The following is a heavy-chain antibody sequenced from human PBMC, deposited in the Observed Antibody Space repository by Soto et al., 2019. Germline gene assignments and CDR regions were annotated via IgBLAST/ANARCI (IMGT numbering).Heavy chain of an antibody. CDR2: IYYSGST. J-gene: IGHJ6*03. V-gene: IGHV4-59*08. Sequence: SETLSLTCTVSGGSISSYYWSWIRQPPGKGLEWIGYIYYSGSTNYNPSLKSRVTISVDTSKNQFSLKLSSVTAADTAVYYCARLGRYAPYYSHYMDVCGEGTTVTLSS. CDR1: GGSISSYY. D-gene: IGHD5-12*01. CDR3: ARLGRYAPYYSHYMDV.